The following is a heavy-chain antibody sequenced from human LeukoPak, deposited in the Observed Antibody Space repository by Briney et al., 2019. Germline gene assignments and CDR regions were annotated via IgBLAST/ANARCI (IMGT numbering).Heavy chain of an antibody. Sequence: ASEKVSCKASGYTFTSYYMHWVRQAPGQGLEWMGIINPSGGSTSYAQKFQGRVTMTRDMSTSTVYMELSSLRSEDTAVYYCARNTAMVSLGYWGQGTLVTVSS. CDR3: ARNTAMVSLGY. D-gene: IGHD5-18*01. V-gene: IGHV1-46*01. J-gene: IGHJ4*02. CDR2: INPSGGST. CDR1: GYTFTSYY.